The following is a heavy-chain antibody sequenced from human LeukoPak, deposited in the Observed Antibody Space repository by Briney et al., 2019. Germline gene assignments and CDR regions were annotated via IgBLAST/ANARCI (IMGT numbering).Heavy chain of an antibody. V-gene: IGHV3-21*01. CDR2: IISSSSYI. Sequence: GGSLRLSCAAYGFTFSSYSMNWVRQAPGEGLEWVSSIISSSSYIYYADAVKGRSTISRDNAKISLYLQMNSLRAEDTAVYYCARDLPNYYDSSGYPFDYWGQGTLVTVSS. CDR1: GFTFSSYS. D-gene: IGHD3-22*01. J-gene: IGHJ4*02. CDR3: ARDLPNYYDSSGYPFDY.